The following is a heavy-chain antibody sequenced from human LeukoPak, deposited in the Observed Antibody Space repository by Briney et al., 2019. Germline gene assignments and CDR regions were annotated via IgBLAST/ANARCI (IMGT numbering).Heavy chain of an antibody. Sequence: GGSLRPSCAASGFAVGANSMSWVRQAPGKGLEWVSGLYSAGDTYYADPVKGRFTISRDSSKNTLYLQMNSLRADDTAVYYCATRSGTYYYWGQGTLVTVSS. CDR3: ATRSGTYYY. J-gene: IGHJ4*02. CDR2: LYSAGDT. V-gene: IGHV3-53*01. D-gene: IGHD1-26*01. CDR1: GFAVGANS.